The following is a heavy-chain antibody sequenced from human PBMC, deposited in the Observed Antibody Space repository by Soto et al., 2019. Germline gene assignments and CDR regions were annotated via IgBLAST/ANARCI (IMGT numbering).Heavy chain of an antibody. Sequence: PSETLSLTCTVSGGSISSSSYYWGWIRQPPGKGLEWIVSIYYSGSTYYNPSLKSRVTISVDTSKNQFSLKLSSVTAADTAVYYCARGYCSGGSCYRYWGQGSQVTVSS. D-gene: IGHD2-15*01. CDR3: ARGYCSGGSCYRY. CDR1: GGSISSSSYY. V-gene: IGHV4-39*01. J-gene: IGHJ4*02. CDR2: IYYSGST.